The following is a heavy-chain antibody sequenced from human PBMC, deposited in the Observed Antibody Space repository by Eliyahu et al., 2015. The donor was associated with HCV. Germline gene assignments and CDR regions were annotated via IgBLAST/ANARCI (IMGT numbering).Heavy chain of an antibody. CDR2: ILPVFGSS. V-gene: IGHV1-69*01. CDR3: ATVRASVTHRAEYFQH. CDR1: GGTFRTLS. J-gene: IGHJ1*01. Sequence: QVQLEQSGAEVKKPGSSVKVSCKASGGTFRTLSINWVRQAPGQDLEWMGRILPVFGSSNYAQKFQGRVSITADESTATAYLELNSLTSDDTAIFYCATVRASVTHRAEYFQHWGQGTLVTVS. D-gene: IGHD5/OR15-5a*01.